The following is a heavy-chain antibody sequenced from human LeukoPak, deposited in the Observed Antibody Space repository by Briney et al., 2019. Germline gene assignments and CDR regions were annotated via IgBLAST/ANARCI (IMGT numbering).Heavy chain of an antibody. V-gene: IGHV3-74*01. D-gene: IGHD4-17*01. Sequence: GGSLRLSCAASGFTFSSYWMHWVRQAPGKGLVWVSRINSDGSSTSYADSVKGRFTISRDNAKNTLYLQMNSLRAEDTAVYYCARRGDDYGDHDDAFDIWGQGTMVTVSS. J-gene: IGHJ3*02. CDR2: INSDGSST. CDR1: GFTFSSYW. CDR3: ARRGDDYGDHDDAFDI.